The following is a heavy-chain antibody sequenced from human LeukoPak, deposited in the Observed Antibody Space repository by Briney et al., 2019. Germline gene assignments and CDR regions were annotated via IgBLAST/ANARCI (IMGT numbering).Heavy chain of an antibody. CDR2: ISSSGSTL. V-gene: IGHV3-48*04. CDR1: GFTFSSYP. CDR3: ARDRPKEGGYYYDSSGYYSDY. Sequence: PGGTLRLSCAASGFTFSSYPMSWVRQAPGKWLEWVSYISSSGSTLYYADSVKGRFTISRDNAKKSLYLQMNSLRAEDTAVYYCARDRPKEGGYYYDSSGYYSDYWGQGTLVTVSS. D-gene: IGHD3-22*01. J-gene: IGHJ4*02.